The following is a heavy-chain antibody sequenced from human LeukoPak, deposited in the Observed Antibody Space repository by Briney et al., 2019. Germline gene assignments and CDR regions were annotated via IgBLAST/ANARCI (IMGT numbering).Heavy chain of an antibody. CDR3: ARGSSYGFSMGY. CDR1: RYSFTGYY. Sequence: GASVKVSCKASRYSFTGYYLHWVRQAPRQGLEWMGWINPNSGGTNYAQKLQGRVAMTTDTSTTTAYMELRSLRSDDTAVYYCARGSSYGFSMGYWGQGTLVTVSS. V-gene: IGHV1-2*02. D-gene: IGHD5-18*01. CDR2: INPNSGGT. J-gene: IGHJ4*02.